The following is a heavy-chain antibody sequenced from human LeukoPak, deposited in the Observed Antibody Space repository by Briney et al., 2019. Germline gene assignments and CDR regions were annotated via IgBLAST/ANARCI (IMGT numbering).Heavy chain of an antibody. V-gene: IGHV3-30*02. CDR1: GFTFSSYG. J-gene: IGHJ5*02. CDR2: IRYDGSNK. Sequence: GGSLRLSCAASGFTFSSYGMHWVRQAPGKGLEWVAFIRYDGSNKYYADSVKGRFTISRDNAKNSLYLQMNSLRAEDTAVYYCAGENYDILTGYNWFDPWGQGTLVTVSS. CDR3: AGENYDILTGYNWFDP. D-gene: IGHD3-9*01.